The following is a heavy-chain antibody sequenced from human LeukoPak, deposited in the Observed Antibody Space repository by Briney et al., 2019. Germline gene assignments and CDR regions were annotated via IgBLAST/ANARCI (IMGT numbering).Heavy chain of an antibody. CDR3: ARVEGLTATVTD. D-gene: IGHD5-18*01. CDR2: IITSAGST. Sequence: ASVKVSCKASGYTFTSYYMHWVRQAPGQGLEWMGLIITSAGSTTYAQNFQGRVTLTRDTSTCTVYMEMSSLRSEDTAVYYCARVEGLTATVTDWGQGTLVTVSS. CDR1: GYTFTSYY. J-gene: IGHJ4*02. V-gene: IGHV1-46*01.